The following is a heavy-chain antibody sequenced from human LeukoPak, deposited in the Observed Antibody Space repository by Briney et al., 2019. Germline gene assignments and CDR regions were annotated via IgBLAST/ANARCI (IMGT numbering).Heavy chain of an antibody. V-gene: IGHV4-31*03. J-gene: IGHJ4*02. Sequence: SETLSLTCTVSGGSISSGGYSWSWIRQHPGKGLEWIGYIYYSGSTYYNPSLKSRVTISVDTSKNQFSLKLSSVTAADTAVYYCARVPRGYSRYFDYWGQGTLATVSS. D-gene: IGHD6-13*01. CDR1: GGSISSGGYS. CDR2: IYYSGST. CDR3: ARVPRGYSRYFDY.